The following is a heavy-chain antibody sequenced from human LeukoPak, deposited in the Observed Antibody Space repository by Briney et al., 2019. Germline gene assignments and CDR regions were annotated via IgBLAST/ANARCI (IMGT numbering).Heavy chain of an antibody. J-gene: IGHJ4*02. V-gene: IGHV1-3*01. CDR1: GYTFTSYA. CDR2: INAGNGNT. D-gene: IGHD1-7*01. Sequence: GASVKVSCKASGYTFTSYAMHWVRQAPGQRLEWMGWINAGNGNTKYSQKFQGRVTITRDTSASTAYMELSSLRSEDTAVYYCARDGQGVTGTTDFDYWGQGTLVTVSS. CDR3: ARDGQGVTGTTDFDY.